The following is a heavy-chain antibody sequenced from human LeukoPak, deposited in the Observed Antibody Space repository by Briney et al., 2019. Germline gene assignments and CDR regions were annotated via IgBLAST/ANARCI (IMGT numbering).Heavy chain of an antibody. V-gene: IGHV4-39*01. Sequence: SETLSLTCTVSGGSISSSSYYWGWIRQPPGKGLEWIGSIYYSGSTYYNPSLKSRVTISVDTSKNQFSLKLSSVTAADTAVYYCARSPPPDYGSGSYLFDYWGQGTLVTVSS. CDR2: IYYSGST. J-gene: IGHJ4*02. D-gene: IGHD3-10*01. CDR1: GGSISSSSYY. CDR3: ARSPPPDYGSGSYLFDY.